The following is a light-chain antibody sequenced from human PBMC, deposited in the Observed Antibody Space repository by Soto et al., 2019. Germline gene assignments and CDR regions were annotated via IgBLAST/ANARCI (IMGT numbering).Light chain of an antibody. CDR1: QDINSW. CDR3: QQSKTFPLT. J-gene: IGKJ4*01. CDR2: IAS. Sequence: TQSPSSVSASVGDRVTITCRASQDINSWLTWYQQKPGKAPKVLIYIASRLQSGVPSRFSGRGSGTDFSLTISTLQPEDFATYFCQQSKTFPLTFGGGTKVEIK. V-gene: IGKV1-12*01.